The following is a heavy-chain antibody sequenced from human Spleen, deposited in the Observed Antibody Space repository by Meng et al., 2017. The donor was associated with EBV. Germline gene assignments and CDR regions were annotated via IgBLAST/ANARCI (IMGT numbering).Heavy chain of an antibody. CDR2: IKTETDDGRL. V-gene: IGHV3-15*01. Sequence: VLMVASGGGSGKPGGSLTLTGEVSGCDDFRAVWMNWVRQAPGKGREWVGRIKTETDDGRLDYSVHVKGRFTMSRYDTMTTIYLNMNNVISDDTAVYYCTTDEGGSRFWGQGTLVTVSS. J-gene: IGHJ4*02. CDR1: GCDDFRAVW. D-gene: IGHD6-13*01. CDR3: TTDEGGSRF.